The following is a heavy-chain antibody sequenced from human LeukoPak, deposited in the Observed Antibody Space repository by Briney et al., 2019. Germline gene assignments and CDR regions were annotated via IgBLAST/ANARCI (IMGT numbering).Heavy chain of an antibody. J-gene: IGHJ5*02. D-gene: IGHD2-2*02. CDR2: ISAYNGNT. CDR3: ARGSWCSSTSCYIGWFDP. CDR1: GYTFTSYG. Sequence: ASVKVSCKASGYTFTSYGISWVRQAPGQGLEWMGWISAYNGNTNYAQKLQGRVTMTTDTSTSTAYMELRSLRSDDTAVYYCARGSWCSSTSCYIGWFDPWGQGTLVTVSS. V-gene: IGHV1-18*01.